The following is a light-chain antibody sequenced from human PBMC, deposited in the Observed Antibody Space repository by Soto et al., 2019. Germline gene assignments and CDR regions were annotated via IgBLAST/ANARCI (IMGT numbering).Light chain of an antibody. CDR1: QSVLYSSNSKNY. CDR2: WAS. CDR3: QQYYSTPLT. V-gene: IGKV4-1*01. Sequence: IVMTQSPDSLAVSLGERATINCKSSQSVLYSSNSKNYLAWYQQKPRQPPKLLIYWASTRESGVPDRFSGGGSGTDFTLTISSLQAEDVAVYYCQQYYSTPLTFGPGTKVDIK. J-gene: IGKJ3*01.